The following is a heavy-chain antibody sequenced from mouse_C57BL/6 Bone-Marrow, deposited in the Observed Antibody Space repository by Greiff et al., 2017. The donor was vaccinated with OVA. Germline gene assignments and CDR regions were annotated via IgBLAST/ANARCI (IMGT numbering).Heavy chain of an antibody. CDR1: GYTFTSYW. CDR3: ARRIYYYGSSYFYYAMDY. V-gene: IGHV1-72*01. D-gene: IGHD1-1*01. Sequence: QVQLQQPGAELVKPGASVKLSCKASGYTFTSYWMHWVKQRPGRGLEWIGRIDPNSGGTKYNEKFKSKATLTVDNPSSTAYMQLSRLTSEDSAVYYCARRIYYYGSSYFYYAMDYWGQGTSVTVSS. J-gene: IGHJ4*01. CDR2: IDPNSGGT.